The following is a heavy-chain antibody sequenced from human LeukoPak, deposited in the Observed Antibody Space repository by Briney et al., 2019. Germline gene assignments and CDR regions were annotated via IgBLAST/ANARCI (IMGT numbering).Heavy chain of an antibody. Sequence: SGGSLRLSCAASGFTFSDYYMSWIRQAPGKGLGWVSYISSSGSTIYYADSVKGRFTISRDNAKNSLYLQMNSLRAEDTAVYYCARVRDENWFDPWGQGTLVTVSS. V-gene: IGHV3-11*04. CDR3: ARVRDENWFDP. CDR1: GFTFSDYY. CDR2: ISSSGSTI. J-gene: IGHJ5*02.